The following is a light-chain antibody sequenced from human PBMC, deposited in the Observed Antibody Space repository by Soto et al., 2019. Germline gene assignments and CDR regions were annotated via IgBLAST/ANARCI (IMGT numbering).Light chain of an antibody. Sequence: IVMTQSPVSLAVTPGEPASISCRAGQSLLYSNGYNYLDWYLQRPGQSPQLLIYLGSNRAPGVPDRFSGSGSGTDFTLKISRVEAEDVGVYYCMQGLQDLTFGQGTRLEIK. CDR3: MQGLQDLT. V-gene: IGKV2-28*01. CDR1: QSLLYSNGYNY. J-gene: IGKJ5*01. CDR2: LGS.